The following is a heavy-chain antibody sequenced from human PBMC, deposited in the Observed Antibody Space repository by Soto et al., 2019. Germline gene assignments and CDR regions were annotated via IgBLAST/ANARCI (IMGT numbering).Heavy chain of an antibody. CDR1: GFTFSSYG. D-gene: IGHD3-10*01. J-gene: IGHJ4*02. V-gene: IGHV3-30*18. Sequence: GGSLRLSCAASGFTFSSYGMHWVRQAPGKGLEWVAVISYDGSNKYYADSVKGRFTISRDNSKNTLYLQMNSLRAEDTAVYYCAKDRITMVRGVGSVFDYWGQGTLVTVSS. CDR3: AKDRITMVRGVGSVFDY. CDR2: ISYDGSNK.